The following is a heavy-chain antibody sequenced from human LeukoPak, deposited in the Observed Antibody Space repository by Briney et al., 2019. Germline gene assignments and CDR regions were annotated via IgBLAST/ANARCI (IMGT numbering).Heavy chain of an antibody. J-gene: IGHJ4*02. CDR3: AREGGRLLYFDY. CDR2: ISYDGSNK. V-gene: IGHV3-30-3*01. Sequence: PGRSLRLSCAASGFTFSSYAMHWVRQAPGKGLEWVAVISYDGSNKYYADSVKGRFTISRDNSKNTLYLQMNSVRAEDTAVYYCAREGGRLLYFDYWGQGTLVTVSS. CDR1: GFTFSSYA. D-gene: IGHD3-16*01.